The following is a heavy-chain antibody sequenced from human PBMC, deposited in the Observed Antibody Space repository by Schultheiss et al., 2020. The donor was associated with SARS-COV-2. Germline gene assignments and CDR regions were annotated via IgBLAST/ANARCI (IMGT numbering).Heavy chain of an antibody. Sequence: GESLKISCAASGFTFSSYGMHWVRQAPGKGLEWVSVIYSGGSTYYADSVKGRFTISRDNAKNSLYLQMNSLRDEDTAVYYCAKDRGGWRVDAFDIWGQGTMVTVSS. CDR1: GFTFSSYG. D-gene: IGHD2-15*01. CDR3: AKDRGGWRVDAFDI. CDR2: IYSGGST. J-gene: IGHJ3*02. V-gene: IGHV3-NL1*01.